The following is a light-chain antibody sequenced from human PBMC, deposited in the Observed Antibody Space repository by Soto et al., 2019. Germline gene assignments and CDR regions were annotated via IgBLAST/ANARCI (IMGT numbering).Light chain of an antibody. CDR3: QQYDNLPLT. V-gene: IGKV1-33*01. CDR2: DAS. CDR1: QSFTRW. Sequence: IQMTHSPSTLSPSVGDRVTITCRSSQSFTRWLAWYQQKPGKAPKLLIYDASNLETGVPSRFSGSGSGTDFTFTISSLQPEDIATYYCQQYDNLPLTFGGGTKVDIK. J-gene: IGKJ4*01.